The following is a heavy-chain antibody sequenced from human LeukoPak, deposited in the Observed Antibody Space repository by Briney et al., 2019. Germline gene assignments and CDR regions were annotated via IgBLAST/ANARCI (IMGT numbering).Heavy chain of an antibody. V-gene: IGHV4-34*01. CDR3: ARLIRRYGSGSYYYYYYYMGV. Sequence: SETLSLTCAVYGESFSPYSWSWVRQPPGKGLEWIGDINHGGSTNYNPSLKSRVTISVDTSKNQFSLKLSSVTAADTAVYYCARLIRRYGSGSYYYYYYYMGVWGKGTTVTISS. CDR1: GESFSPYS. J-gene: IGHJ6*03. D-gene: IGHD3-10*01. CDR2: INHGGST.